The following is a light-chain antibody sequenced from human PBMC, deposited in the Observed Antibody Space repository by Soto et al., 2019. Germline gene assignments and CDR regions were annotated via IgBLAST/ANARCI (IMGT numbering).Light chain of an antibody. V-gene: IGLV1-47*01. CDR3: AAWDDSLSGRVV. J-gene: IGLJ2*01. Sequence: QLVLTQPPSASGTPGQRVTISCSGSSSNIGSNYVYWYQQLPGTAPKLLIYRNNQRPSAVPDRFSGSKSGTSASLAISGLRSEDEADYYCAAWDDSLSGRVVFGGGTKLTVL. CDR2: RNN. CDR1: SSNIGSNY.